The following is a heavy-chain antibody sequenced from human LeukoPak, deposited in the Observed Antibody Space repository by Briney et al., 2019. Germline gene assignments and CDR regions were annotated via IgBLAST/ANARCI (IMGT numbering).Heavy chain of an antibody. CDR3: ATLRFLEWLFPFYAFDI. J-gene: IGHJ3*02. Sequence: ASVKVSCKVSGYTLTELSMHWVRQAPGKGLEWMGGFDPEDGETIYAQKFQGRVTMTEDTSTDTAYMELSSLRSEDTAVYYCATLRFLEWLFPFYAFDIWGQGTMVTVPS. D-gene: IGHD3-3*01. CDR1: GYTLTELS. V-gene: IGHV1-24*01. CDR2: FDPEDGET.